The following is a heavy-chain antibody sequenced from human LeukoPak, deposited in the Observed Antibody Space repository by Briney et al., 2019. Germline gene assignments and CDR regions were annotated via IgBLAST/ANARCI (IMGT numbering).Heavy chain of an antibody. J-gene: IGHJ3*02. D-gene: IGHD5-18*01. CDR2: IYYSGST. Sequence: SETLSLTCTVSGGSVSSGSYYWSWIRQPPGTGLEWIGYIYYSGSTNYNPSLKSRVTISVDTSKNQFSLKLSSVTAADTAVYYCARPSGYSYGYGNDAFDIWGQGTMVTVSS. CDR1: GGSVSSGSYY. V-gene: IGHV4-61*01. CDR3: ARPSGYSYGYGNDAFDI.